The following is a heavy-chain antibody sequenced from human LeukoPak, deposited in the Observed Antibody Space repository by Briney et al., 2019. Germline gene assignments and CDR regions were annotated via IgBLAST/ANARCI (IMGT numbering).Heavy chain of an antibody. Sequence: SETLSLTCTVSGGSISSSSYYWGWIRQPPGTGLEWIGSIYYSGSTYYNPSLKSRVTISVDTSKNQFSLKLSSVTAADTAVYYCARPYDYGDYTPPNDAFDIWGQGTMVTVSS. D-gene: IGHD4-17*01. V-gene: IGHV4-39*01. J-gene: IGHJ3*02. CDR2: IYYSGST. CDR1: GGSISSSSYY. CDR3: ARPYDYGDYTPPNDAFDI.